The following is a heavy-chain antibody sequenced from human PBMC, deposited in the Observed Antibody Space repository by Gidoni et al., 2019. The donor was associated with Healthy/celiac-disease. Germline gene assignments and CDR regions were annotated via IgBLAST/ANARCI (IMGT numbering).Heavy chain of an antibody. CDR1: GYTFTSYA. D-gene: IGHD6-19*01. Sequence: QVQLVQSGAEVKKPGASVKVSCKASGYTFTSYAMHWVRQAPGQRLEWMGWINAGNGNTKYSQKFQGRVTITRDTSASTAYMELSSLRSEDTAVYYCAGGSSGWYGGAFDIWGQGTMVTVSS. CDR3: AGGSSGWYGGAFDI. CDR2: INAGNGNT. V-gene: IGHV1-3*01. J-gene: IGHJ3*02.